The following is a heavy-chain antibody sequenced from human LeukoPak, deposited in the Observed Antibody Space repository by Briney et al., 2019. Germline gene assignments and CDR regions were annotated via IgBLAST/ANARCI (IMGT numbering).Heavy chain of an antibody. CDR2: IYYSGST. J-gene: IGHJ4*02. D-gene: IGHD2-21*01. Sequence: SETLSLTCNVSGGSISSYYWSWIRQPPGKGLEWIGYIYYSGSTNYNPSLKSRVTISVDTSKNQFSLKLSSVTAADTAVYYCARRRVIPPHYFDYWGQGTLVTVSS. CDR3: ARRRVIPPHYFDY. CDR1: GGSISSYY. V-gene: IGHV4-59*08.